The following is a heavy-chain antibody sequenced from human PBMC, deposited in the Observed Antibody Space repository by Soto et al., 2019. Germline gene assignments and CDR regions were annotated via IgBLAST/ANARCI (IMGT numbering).Heavy chain of an antibody. CDR3: ARDHNFGVILYVMDV. D-gene: IGHD3-3*01. Sequence: GASVKVSCKASGSTFTSYSVHWVRQAPGQGPEWIGIINPSSGRTSYAQNFQGRVTMTSDTSTSIVYMEMSSLKSEDTAVYYCARDHNFGVILYVMDVWGQGTTVTVSS. V-gene: IGHV1-46*01. CDR2: INPSSGRT. CDR1: GSTFTSYS. J-gene: IGHJ6*02.